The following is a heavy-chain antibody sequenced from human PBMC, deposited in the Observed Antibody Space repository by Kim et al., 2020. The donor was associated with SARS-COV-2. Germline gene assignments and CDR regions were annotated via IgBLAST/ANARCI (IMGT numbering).Heavy chain of an antibody. D-gene: IGHD6-13*01. CDR2: ISYDGSNK. V-gene: IGHV3-30*04. J-gene: IGHJ4*02. CDR3: GNGGSSSWEGMGY. CDR1: GFTFSSYA. Sequence: GGSLRLSCAASGFTFSSYAMHWVRQAPGKGLEWVAVISYDGSNKYYADSVKGRFTISRDNSKNTLYLQMNSLRAEDTAVYYCGNGGSSSWEGMGYWGQGTLVTVSS.